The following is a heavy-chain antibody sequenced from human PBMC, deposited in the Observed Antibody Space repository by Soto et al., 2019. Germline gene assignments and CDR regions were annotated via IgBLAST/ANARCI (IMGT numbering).Heavy chain of an antibody. D-gene: IGHD3-3*01. CDR3: ARGAYYDFWSGYPFDY. CDR1: GGTFSSYA. Sequence: QVQLVQSGAEVKKPGSSVKVSCKASGGTFSSYAISWVRQAPGQGLEWMGGIIPIFGTANYAQKFQGRVTITADESTSTAYMELISLRSEDTAVYYCARGAYYDFWSGYPFDYWGQGTLVTVSS. J-gene: IGHJ4*02. CDR2: IIPIFGTA. V-gene: IGHV1-69*01.